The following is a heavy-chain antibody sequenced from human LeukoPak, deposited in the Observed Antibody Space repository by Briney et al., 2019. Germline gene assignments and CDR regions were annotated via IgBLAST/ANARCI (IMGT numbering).Heavy chain of an antibody. J-gene: IGHJ4*02. D-gene: IGHD2/OR15-2a*01. CDR3: ATDRNEGKYYDY. CDR2: IWYDGSHQ. V-gene: IGHV3-30*02. Sequence: GGSLRLSCVASGLKFRNYGMHWVRQALGKGLEWVTFIWYDGSHQYYIDSVKGRFTVSRDNAKSTLYLQMDSLRAEDTAVYYCATDRNEGKYYDYWGQGTLVTVSS. CDR1: GLKFRNYG.